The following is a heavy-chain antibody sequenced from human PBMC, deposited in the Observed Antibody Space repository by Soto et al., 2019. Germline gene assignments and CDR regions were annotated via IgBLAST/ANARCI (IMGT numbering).Heavy chain of an antibody. CDR3: AKGMATVPNFQH. CDR1: GFTFSSYA. CDR2: ISGSGGST. Sequence: GGSLRLYCAASGFTFSSYAMSWVRPAPGKGLEWVSAISGSGGSTYYADSVKGRFTISRDNSKNTLYLQMNSLRAEDTAVYYCAKGMATVPNFQHWGQGTLVTVSS. J-gene: IGHJ1*01. D-gene: IGHD4-4*01. V-gene: IGHV3-23*01.